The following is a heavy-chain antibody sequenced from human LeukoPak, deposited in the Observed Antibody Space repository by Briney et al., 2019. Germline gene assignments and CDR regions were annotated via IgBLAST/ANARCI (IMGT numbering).Heavy chain of an antibody. V-gene: IGHV4-4*07. Sequence: SETLSLTCTVSGGSISSYYWSWIRQPAGKGLEWIGRIYTSGSTNYNPSLKSRVTMSVDTSKNQFSLKLSSVTAADTAVYYCARSSIAALYYYYYYMDVWGKGTTVTVSS. CDR1: GGSISSYY. D-gene: IGHD6-6*01. J-gene: IGHJ6*03. CDR3: ARSSIAALYYYYYYMDV. CDR2: IYTSGST.